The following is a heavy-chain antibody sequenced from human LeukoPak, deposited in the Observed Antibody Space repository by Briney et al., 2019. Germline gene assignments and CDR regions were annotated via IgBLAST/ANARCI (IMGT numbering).Heavy chain of an antibody. Sequence: GGSLRLSCAASGFTFDDYAMHWVRQAPGKGLEWVSGISWNSGSIGYADSVKGRFTISRDNAKNSLYLQMNSLRAEDTALYYCAKDNLRWLTFDPWGQGTLVTVSS. CDR3: AKDNLRWLTFDP. CDR2: ISWNSGSI. D-gene: IGHD5-24*01. CDR1: GFTFDDYA. J-gene: IGHJ5*02. V-gene: IGHV3-9*01.